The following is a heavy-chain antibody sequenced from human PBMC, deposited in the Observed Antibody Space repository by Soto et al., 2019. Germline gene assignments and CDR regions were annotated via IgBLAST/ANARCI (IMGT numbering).Heavy chain of an antibody. CDR2: IYYSGST. J-gene: IGHJ4*02. Sequence: SETLSLTCTVSGGSISSYYWSWIRQPPGKGLEWIGYIYYSGSTNYNPSLKSRVTISVDTSKNQFSMKLSSVTAADTAVYYCARRWGTTFDYWGQGTLVTVSS. D-gene: IGHD3-16*01. V-gene: IGHV4-59*08. CDR3: ARRWGTTFDY. CDR1: GGSISSYY.